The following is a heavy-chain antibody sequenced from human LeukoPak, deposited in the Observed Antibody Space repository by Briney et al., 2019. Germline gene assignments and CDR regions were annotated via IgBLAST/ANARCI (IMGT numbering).Heavy chain of an antibody. CDR3: ARGDSSQLWLRELFSHGMDV. Sequence: ASVKVSCKVSGYTFTSYDINWVRQATGQELEWMGWMNPSSNVTVYAQKFEGRVTMTGNTSISTAFMELSSLRSEDTAVYYCARGDSSQLWLRELFSHGMDVWGQGTTVTVSS. V-gene: IGHV1-8*01. D-gene: IGHD5-18*01. CDR2: MNPSSNVT. J-gene: IGHJ6*02. CDR1: GYTFTSYD.